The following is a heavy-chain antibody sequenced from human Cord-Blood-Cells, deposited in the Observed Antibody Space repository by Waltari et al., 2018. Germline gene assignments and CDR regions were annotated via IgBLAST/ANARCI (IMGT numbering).Heavy chain of an antibody. CDR2: MNPNSGKT. CDR1: GYTFTSYD. Sequence: QVQLLQSGAEAKKPGVSVKVSCKASGYTFTSYDINGVRQATGQRLEWMGWMNPNSGKTGYAQKFQGRVTIMRNTYISTAYMEVSSLRSEDTAVYYCARDARGAFEICGQGTMVTFSS. V-gene: IGHV1-8*03. CDR3: ARDARGAFEI. J-gene: IGHJ3*02. D-gene: IGHD6-6*01.